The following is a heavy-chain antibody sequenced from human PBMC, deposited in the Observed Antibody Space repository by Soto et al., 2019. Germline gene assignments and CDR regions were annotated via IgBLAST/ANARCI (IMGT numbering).Heavy chain of an antibody. CDR2: ISSSSSTI. Sequence: PGGSLRLSCAASGFTFSSYSMNWVRQAPGKGLEWVSYISSSSSTIYYADSVKGRFTISRDNAKNSLYLQMNSLRAEDTAVYYCSRDKVVPAALASYVDYCGEGTVVTSPQ. J-gene: IGHJ4*02. CDR3: SRDKVVPAALASYVDY. CDR1: GFTFSSYS. D-gene: IGHD2-2*01. V-gene: IGHV3-48*01.